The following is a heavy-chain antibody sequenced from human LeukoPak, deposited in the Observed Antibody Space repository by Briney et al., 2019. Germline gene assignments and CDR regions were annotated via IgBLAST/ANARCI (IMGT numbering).Heavy chain of an antibody. J-gene: IGHJ4*02. CDR2: IYYSGST. CDR1: GGSISSYY. Sequence: PSETLSLTCTVSGGSISSYYWSWLRQPPGKGLEWIGYIYYSGSTNYNPSLKSRVTISVDTSKNQFSLKLSSVTAADTAVYYCARSDYYESPPPGYWGQGTLVTVSS. V-gene: IGHV4-59*01. D-gene: IGHD3-22*01. CDR3: ARSDYYESPPPGY.